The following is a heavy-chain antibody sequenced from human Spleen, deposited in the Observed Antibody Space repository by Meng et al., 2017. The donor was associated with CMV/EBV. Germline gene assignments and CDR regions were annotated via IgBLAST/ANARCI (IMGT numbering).Heavy chain of an antibody. D-gene: IGHD6-13*01. CDR1: GYTFSGHY. CDR3: ARERTNQQQGYIDY. V-gene: IGHV1-2*06. CDR2: INPDTGGT. J-gene: IGHJ4*02. Sequence: SGYTFSGHYIHWVRQPPGQGLEWMGRINPDTGGTKYPQEFQGRVTVTRDTSTNTAYMELSRLTSDDTAVYYCARERTNQQQGYIDYWGQGTLVTVSS.